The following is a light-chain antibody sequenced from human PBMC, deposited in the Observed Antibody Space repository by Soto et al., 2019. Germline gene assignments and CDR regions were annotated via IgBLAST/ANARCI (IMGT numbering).Light chain of an antibody. CDR2: EVN. CDR1: GSDVANYKR. J-gene: IGLJ1*01. Sequence: QSALTQPPSVSGSLEQSVTISCTGTGSDVANYKRVSWYQQAPGTAPKLIIYEVNKRPSGVPDRFSGSKSGNTASLTVSGLQAEDEADYYCSSYAGSNNFYVFGAGTKVTVL. CDR3: SSYAGSNNFYV. V-gene: IGLV2-8*01.